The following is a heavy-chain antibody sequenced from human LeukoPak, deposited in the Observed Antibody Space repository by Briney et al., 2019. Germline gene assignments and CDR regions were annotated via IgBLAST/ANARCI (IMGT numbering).Heavy chain of an antibody. V-gene: IGHV3-73*01. CDR3: TCRYGGNVRDY. J-gene: IGHJ4*02. CDR1: GFTFGGSA. Sequence: TGGSLRLPCAASGFTFGGSAMHWVRQASGKGLEWVGRIRSKANNYATAYAASVKGRFSISRDDSKNTAYLQMSSLKIEDTAVYYCTCRYGGNVRDYWGQGTLVTISS. CDR2: IRSKANNYAT. D-gene: IGHD5-12*01.